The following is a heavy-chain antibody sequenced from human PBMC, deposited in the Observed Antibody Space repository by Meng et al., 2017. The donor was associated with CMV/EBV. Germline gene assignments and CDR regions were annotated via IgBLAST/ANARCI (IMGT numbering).Heavy chain of an antibody. CDR1: GFTFSSYG. J-gene: IGHJ6*02. CDR3: AREDCSSTSCYTGYYGMDV. Sequence: GESLKISCAASGFTFSSYGMHWVRQAPGKGLEWVANIKQDGSEKYYVDSVKGRFTISRDNAKNSLYLQMNSLRAEDTAVYYCAREDCSSTSCYTGYYGMDVWGQGTTVTVSS. CDR2: IKQDGSEK. V-gene: IGHV3-7*01. D-gene: IGHD2-2*02.